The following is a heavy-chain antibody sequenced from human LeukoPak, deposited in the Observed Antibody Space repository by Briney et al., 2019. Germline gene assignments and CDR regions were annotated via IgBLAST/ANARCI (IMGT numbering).Heavy chain of an antibody. V-gene: IGHV3-9*01. Sequence: GRSLGLSCAASGFTFDDYAMHWVRQAPGKGLEWVSGIIWNSDSIGYADSVKGRFTISRDNAKNSLYLQMNSLRAEDTALYYCAKDISVGATPYYFDYWGQGTLVTVSS. CDR2: IIWNSDSI. CDR1: GFTFDDYA. CDR3: AKDISVGATPYYFDY. J-gene: IGHJ4*02. D-gene: IGHD1-26*01.